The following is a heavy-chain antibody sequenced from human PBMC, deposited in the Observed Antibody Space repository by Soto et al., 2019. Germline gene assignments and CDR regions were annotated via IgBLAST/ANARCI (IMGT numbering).Heavy chain of an antibody. Sequence: SLRLSCAASGFTFDDYAMHWVRQPPGKGLEWVSGISWNSGSIGYADSVKGRFTISRDNAKKSLYLQMNSLTAEDTALYYCASGRGYDILTGYYPYFAYWGQGTLVTVSS. CDR3: ASGRGYDILTGYYPYFAY. D-gene: IGHD3-9*01. J-gene: IGHJ4*02. CDR1: GFTFDDYA. V-gene: IGHV3-9*01. CDR2: ISWNSGSI.